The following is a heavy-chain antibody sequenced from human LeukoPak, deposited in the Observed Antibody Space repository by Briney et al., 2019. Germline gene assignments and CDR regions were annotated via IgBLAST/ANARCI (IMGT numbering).Heavy chain of an antibody. CDR3: AKPLIAVPGTRAFDI. J-gene: IGHJ3*02. D-gene: IGHD6-19*01. CDR2: IIPIFGTA. Sequence: SVKVSCKASGGTFSSYAISWVRQAPGQGLEWMGRIIPIFGTANYAQKFQGRVTITTDESTSTAYMELSSLRSEDTAVYYCAKPLIAVPGTRAFDIWGQGTMVTVSS. V-gene: IGHV1-69*05. CDR1: GGTFSSYA.